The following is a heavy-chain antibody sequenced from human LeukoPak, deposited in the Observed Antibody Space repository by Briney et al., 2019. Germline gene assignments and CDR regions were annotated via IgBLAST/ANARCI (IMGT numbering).Heavy chain of an antibody. CDR3: AKSSSGLYAFDI. V-gene: IGHV3-30*02. CDR1: GFTFSSYG. J-gene: IGHJ3*02. Sequence: GGSLRLSCAASGFTFSSYGMHWVRQAPGKGLEWVAFVRFDGSNKYYADSVKGRLTISRDNSKNTLYLQVNSLRAEDTAVYYCAKSSSGLYAFDIWGQGTMVTVSS. CDR2: VRFDGSNK. D-gene: IGHD6-6*01.